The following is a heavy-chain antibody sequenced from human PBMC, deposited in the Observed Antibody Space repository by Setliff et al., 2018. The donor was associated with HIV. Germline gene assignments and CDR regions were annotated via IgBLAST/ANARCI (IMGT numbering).Heavy chain of an antibody. CDR3: ARTRGYSYGTLAGFDY. CDR2: ISYSGST. J-gene: IGHJ4*01. V-gene: IGHV4-59*11. CDR1: GASIRSQY. Sequence: SETLSLTCTVSGASIRSQYWSWIRKPPEKGLEWIGYISYSGSTNYNPSLESRVAMSVDTSKQQFSLEVSSVTAADTAVYYCARTRGYSYGTLAGFDYWGRGSLVTVSS. D-gene: IGHD5-18*01.